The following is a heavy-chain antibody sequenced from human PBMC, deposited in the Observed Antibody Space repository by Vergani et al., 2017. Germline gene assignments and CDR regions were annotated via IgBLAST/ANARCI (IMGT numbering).Heavy chain of an antibody. CDR2: LTASGSGI. D-gene: IGHD3-22*01. CDR3: AKDNVPGYYDSSGYCDY. J-gene: IGHJ4*02. V-gene: IGHV3-23*01. CDR1: GFAFSRYA. Sequence: EVQLLESGGRLVQPGGSLRLSCVASGFAFSRYAMSWVRQAPGKGLEWVSGLTASGSGISYADSVRGRFTISRDNSKNTLFLQMDSLRAEDTAVYYCAKDNVPGYYDSSGYCDYWGQGTLVTVSS.